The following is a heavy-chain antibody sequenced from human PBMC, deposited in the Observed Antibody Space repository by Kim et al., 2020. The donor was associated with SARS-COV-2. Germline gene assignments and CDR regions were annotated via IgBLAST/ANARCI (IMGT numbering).Heavy chain of an antibody. D-gene: IGHD2-21*01. J-gene: IGHJ6*02. V-gene: IGHV3-43*02. CDR3: AKDMGPHSYSGMDV. Sequence: GGSLRLSCAASGFTFDDYAMHWVRQAPGKGLEWVSLISGDGGSTYYADSVKGRFTISRDNSKNSLYLQMNSLRTEDTALYYCAKDMGPHSYSGMDVWGQGTTVTVSS. CDR2: ISGDGGST. CDR1: GFTFDDYA.